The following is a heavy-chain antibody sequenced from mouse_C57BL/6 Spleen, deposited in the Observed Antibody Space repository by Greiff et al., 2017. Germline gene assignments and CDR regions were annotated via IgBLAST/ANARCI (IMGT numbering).Heavy chain of an antibody. CDR3: AKTTVRMDYAMDY. J-gene: IGHJ4*01. CDR2: INPNNGGT. V-gene: IGHV1-22*01. D-gene: IGHD1-1*01. CDR1: GYTFTDYN. Sequence: EVQLQQSGPELVKPGASVKMSCKASGYTFTDYNMHWVKQSHGKSLEWIGYINPNNGGTSYNQKFKGKATLTVNKSSSTAYMELRSLTSEDSAVYYCAKTTVRMDYAMDYWGQGTSVTVSS.